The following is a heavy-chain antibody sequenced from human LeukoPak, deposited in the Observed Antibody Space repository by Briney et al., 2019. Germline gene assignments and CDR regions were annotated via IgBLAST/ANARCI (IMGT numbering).Heavy chain of an antibody. Sequence: SVQVSCKSSGYTFTSSDITSVRQADGPGLEWMGWIIPIFGTANYAQKFQGRVTITADASTSTAYMELSSLRSEDTAVYYCAGPRGSSGYYPRDYWGQGTLVTVSS. V-gene: IGHV1-69*13. CDR2: IIPIFGTA. CDR3: AGPRGSSGYYPRDY. CDR1: GYTFTSSD. J-gene: IGHJ4*02. D-gene: IGHD3-22*01.